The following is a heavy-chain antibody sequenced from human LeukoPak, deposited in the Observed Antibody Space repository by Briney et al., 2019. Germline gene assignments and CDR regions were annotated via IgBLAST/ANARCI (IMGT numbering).Heavy chain of an antibody. Sequence: GGSLRLSCAASGFTFSSYGMPWVRQAPGKGLEWVAVIWYDGSNKYYADSVKGRFTISRDNSKNTLYLQMNSLRAEDTAVYYCARASQPYYDFWSGYYDYWGQGTLVTVSS. J-gene: IGHJ4*02. D-gene: IGHD3-3*01. CDR3: ARASQPYYDFWSGYYDY. CDR1: GFTFSSYG. CDR2: IWYDGSNK. V-gene: IGHV3-33*01.